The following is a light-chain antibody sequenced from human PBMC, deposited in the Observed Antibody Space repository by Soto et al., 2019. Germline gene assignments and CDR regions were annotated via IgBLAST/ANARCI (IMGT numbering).Light chain of an antibody. CDR2: EVS. Sequence: QSVLTQPASVSGSPGQSITISCTGSSSDIGDFNYVSWYQQHPGKAPKLMIYEVSNRPSGVSNRFSGSKSGNTASLTISGLQAEDEADYFCSSYTTGTTLVAFGGGTKLTVL. CDR3: SSYTTGTTLVA. V-gene: IGLV2-14*01. CDR1: SSDIGDFNY. J-gene: IGLJ3*02.